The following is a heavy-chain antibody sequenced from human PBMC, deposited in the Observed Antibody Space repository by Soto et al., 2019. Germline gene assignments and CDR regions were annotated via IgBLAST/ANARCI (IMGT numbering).Heavy chain of an antibody. V-gene: IGHV4-30-4*01. CDR1: GGSLSSGDYY. D-gene: IGHD3-16*02. CDR3: ARGLPDDYDYVWGSYRPTFYFDY. Sequence: SSETLSLTCSVSGGSLSSGDYYWSWLRQPPGKGLEWTGYIYYSGSTYYNPSLKSRVTISVDTSKNSFSLKLSSVTASDTAVYYCARGLPDDYDYVWGSYRPTFYFDYWGQGTLVTVSS. CDR2: IYYSGST. J-gene: IGHJ4*02.